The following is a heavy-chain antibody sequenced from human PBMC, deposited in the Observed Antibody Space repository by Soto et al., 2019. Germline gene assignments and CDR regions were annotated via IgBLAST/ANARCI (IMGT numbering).Heavy chain of an antibody. J-gene: IGHJ6*02. Sequence: GGSLRLSCEASGLTVSNNYMTWVRQAPGKGLEWVSVIYSGGSTYYADSVQGRFTIPRDNSKNTLYLQLNNLRAEDTAVYYCARVNYXGSGTYYKPDYYYGMDVWGQGTTVTVSS. CDR3: ARVNYXGSGTYYKPDYYYGMDV. CDR1: GLTVSNNY. CDR2: IYSGGST. V-gene: IGHV3-53*01. D-gene: IGHD3-10*01.